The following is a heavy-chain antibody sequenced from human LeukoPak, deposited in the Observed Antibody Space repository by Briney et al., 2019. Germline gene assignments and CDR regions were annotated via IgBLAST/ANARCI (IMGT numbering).Heavy chain of an antibody. Sequence: SETLSLTCTVSGGSISSYYWSWIRQPPGKGLEWIGYIYYSGSTNYNPSLKSRVTISVDTSKNQFSLKLSSVTAADTAVYYCARHEGILTGFDYWGQGTLVTVSS. CDR2: IYYSGST. D-gene: IGHD3-9*01. CDR1: GGSISSYY. V-gene: IGHV4-59*08. J-gene: IGHJ4*02. CDR3: ARHEGILTGFDY.